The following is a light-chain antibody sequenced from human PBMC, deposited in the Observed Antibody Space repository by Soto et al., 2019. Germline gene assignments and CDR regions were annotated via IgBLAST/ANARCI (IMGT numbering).Light chain of an antibody. J-gene: IGKJ2*01. CDR2: ATS. CDR3: PEYGGSPLSA. Sequence: EIVLTQSPGTLTLSLGERVTLSCRASQSVSSRYLAWYQQEPGEAPRLVMCATSSRATGIPDRFSGSGSGTEVTLTTSRQEPEDFAVYYCPEYGGSPLSAFGQGTKLEIK. CDR1: QSVSSRY. V-gene: IGKV3-20*01.